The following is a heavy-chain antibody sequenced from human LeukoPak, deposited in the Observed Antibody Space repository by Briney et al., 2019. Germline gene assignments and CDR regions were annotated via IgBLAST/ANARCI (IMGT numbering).Heavy chain of an antibody. Sequence: ASVKVSCKASGYTFTGYYMHWVRQAPGQGLEWMGWINPNSGGTNYAQKFQGRVTMTRDTSISIAYMELSRLRPDDTAVYYCASGGYNWNSLPFDYWGQGTLVTVSS. CDR1: GYTFTGYY. V-gene: IGHV1-2*02. D-gene: IGHD1-7*01. CDR3: ASGGYNWNSLPFDY. CDR2: INPNSGGT. J-gene: IGHJ4*02.